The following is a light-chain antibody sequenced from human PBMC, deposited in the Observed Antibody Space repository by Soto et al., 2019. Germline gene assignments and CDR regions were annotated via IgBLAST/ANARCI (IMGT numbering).Light chain of an antibody. CDR1: TSDFGFYNY. CDR3: STYTGSNDYV. J-gene: IGLJ1*01. Sequence: QSVLTQPASVAGSPGQSITISCTGTTSDFGFYNYVSWYQHHPGKAPKLLIYEVTNRHSGVSNRFSGSKSGNTASLTISGLQAEDEADYYCSTYTGSNDYVFGSGTRSPS. V-gene: IGLV2-14*01. CDR2: EVT.